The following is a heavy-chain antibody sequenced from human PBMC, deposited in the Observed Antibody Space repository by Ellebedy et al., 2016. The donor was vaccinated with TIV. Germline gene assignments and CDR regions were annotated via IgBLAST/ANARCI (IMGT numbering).Heavy chain of an antibody. V-gene: IGHV3-23*01. Sequence: GESLKISCAASGFTFSSYAMSWVRQAPGKGLEWVSAISGSGGSTYYADSVKGRFTISRDNSKNTLYLQMNSLRAEDTAVYYCAKDHGDFYYDSSGYPLDYWGQGTLVTVSS. D-gene: IGHD3-22*01. CDR3: AKDHGDFYYDSSGYPLDY. CDR2: ISGSGGST. CDR1: GFTFSSYA. J-gene: IGHJ4*02.